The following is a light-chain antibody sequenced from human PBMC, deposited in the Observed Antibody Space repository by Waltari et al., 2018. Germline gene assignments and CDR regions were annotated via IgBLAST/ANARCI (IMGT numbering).Light chain of an antibody. V-gene: IGLV2-8*01. Sequence: QSALTQPPSAPGSPGRPVPFPCTGPSSDFGSYNYVSCSQHHPHKAPQLMIFALSQRPSGCPVGFSGSKSGNTASLTVFGLQAEAEADYYCFSYAGSNNLVFGGGTKLTVL. CDR3: FSYAGSNNLV. J-gene: IGLJ2*01. CDR2: ALS. CDR1: SSDFGSYNY.